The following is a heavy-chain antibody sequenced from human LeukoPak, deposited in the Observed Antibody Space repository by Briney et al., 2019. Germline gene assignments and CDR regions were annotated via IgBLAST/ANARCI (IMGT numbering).Heavy chain of an antibody. CDR3: ARDYDSSGYYYPHFDY. D-gene: IGHD3-22*01. Sequence: GGSLRLSCAASGFTFSSYSMNWVRQAPGKGLEWVSSSSSSSSYIYYADSVKGRFTISRDNAKNSLYLQMNSLRAEDTAVYYCARDYDSSGYYYPHFDYWGQGTLVTVSS. J-gene: IGHJ4*02. CDR1: GFTFSSYS. V-gene: IGHV3-21*01. CDR2: SSSSSSYI.